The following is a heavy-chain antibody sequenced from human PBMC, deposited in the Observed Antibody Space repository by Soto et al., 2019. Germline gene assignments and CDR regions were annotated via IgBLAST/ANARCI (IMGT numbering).Heavy chain of an antibody. CDR3: ARRRGIAVADSFDY. J-gene: IGHJ4*02. V-gene: IGHV3-21*01. Sequence: GGSLRLSCAASGFTFSSYSMNWVRPAPGKGLEWVSSISSSSSYIYYADSVKGRFTISRDNAKNSLYLQMNSLRAEDTAVYYCARRRGIAVADSFDYWGQGTLVTVSS. CDR1: GFTFSSYS. D-gene: IGHD6-19*01. CDR2: ISSSSSYI.